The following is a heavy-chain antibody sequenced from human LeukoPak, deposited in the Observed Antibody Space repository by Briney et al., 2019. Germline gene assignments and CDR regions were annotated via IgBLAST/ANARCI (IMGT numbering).Heavy chain of an antibody. Sequence: GGSLRLSCAASGFTSSTYTMNWVRQAPGKGLEWVSSINGDGRYIYYADSMKGRFTISRDNAKNSLYLQMNSLRAEDTAVYYCARDLRTDGYSIPFDYWGQGTLVTVSS. J-gene: IGHJ4*02. V-gene: IGHV3-21*01. D-gene: IGHD5-24*01. CDR2: INGDGRYI. CDR1: GFTSSTYT. CDR3: ARDLRTDGYSIPFDY.